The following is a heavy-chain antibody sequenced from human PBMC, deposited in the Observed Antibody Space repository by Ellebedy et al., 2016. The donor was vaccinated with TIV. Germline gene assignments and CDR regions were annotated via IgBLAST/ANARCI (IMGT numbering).Heavy chain of an antibody. CDR1: GFTFSIYA. J-gene: IGHJ4*02. CDR2: ISYDGSNK. D-gene: IGHD4-23*01. Sequence: PGGSLRLSCAASGFTFSIYAMHWVRQAPGKGLEWVAVISYDGSNKYYADSVKGRFTISRDNSKNKLYLQMNSLRAEDTAVYYCARDMGTTVVTPTFDYWGQGTLVTVSS. V-gene: IGHV3-30-3*01. CDR3: ARDMGTTVVTPTFDY.